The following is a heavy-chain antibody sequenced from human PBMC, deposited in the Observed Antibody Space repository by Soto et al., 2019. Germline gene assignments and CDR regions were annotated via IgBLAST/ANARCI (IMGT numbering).Heavy chain of an antibody. Sequence: EVQLVESGGGLVKPGGSLRLSCAAAGFTFSSYSMNWVRQAPGKGLEWVSSISSSSSYIYYADSVKGRFTISRDNAKNSLYLQMNILRAEDTAVYYCARIAAEYYYYYMDVWGKGTTVTVSS. V-gene: IGHV3-21*01. J-gene: IGHJ6*03. D-gene: IGHD6-13*01. CDR1: GFTFSSYS. CDR2: ISSSSSYI. CDR3: ARIAAEYYYYYMDV.